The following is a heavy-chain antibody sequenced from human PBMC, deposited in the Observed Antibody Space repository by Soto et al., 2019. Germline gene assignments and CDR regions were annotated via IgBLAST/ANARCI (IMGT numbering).Heavy chain of an antibody. CDR3: ARVGSGDNSWFDP. CDR1: GFTFSSYW. CDR2: INSDGSST. J-gene: IGHJ5*02. V-gene: IGHV3-74*01. Sequence: GGSLILSCAASGFTFSSYWMHWVRQAPGKGLVWVSRINSDGSSTSYADSVKGRFTIPRDNAKNSLYLQMNSLRAEDTAVYYCARVGSGDNSWFDPWGQGTLVTVSS. D-gene: IGHD4-17*01.